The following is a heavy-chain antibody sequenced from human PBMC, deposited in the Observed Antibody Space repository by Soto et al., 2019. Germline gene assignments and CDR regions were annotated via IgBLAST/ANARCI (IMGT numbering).Heavy chain of an antibody. Sequence: SETLSLTCTVSGGSISSGGYYWSWIRQHPGKGLEWIGYIYYSGSTYYNPSLKSRVTISVDTSKNQFSLKLSSVTAADTAVYYCARSGYDSSGYYVTPFYYYYGMDVWGQGTTVT. V-gene: IGHV4-31*03. CDR2: IYYSGST. CDR1: GGSISSGGYY. D-gene: IGHD3-22*01. J-gene: IGHJ6*02. CDR3: ARSGYDSSGYYVTPFYYYYGMDV.